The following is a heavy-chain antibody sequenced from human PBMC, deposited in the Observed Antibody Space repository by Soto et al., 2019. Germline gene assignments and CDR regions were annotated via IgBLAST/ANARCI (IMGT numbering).Heavy chain of an antibody. CDR3: AREVGRGSGSYYLDY. V-gene: IGHV3-74*03. CDR1: GFTFIMYG. CDR2: INGDGTDT. Sequence: EVQLVESGGGLVQPGGSLRLSCAASGFTFIMYGMHWVRQAPGKGLLWVSRINGDGTDTTYADSVKGRFTIARDNAKNTVYLQMNGLRAEDTAVYYCAREVGRGSGSYYLDYWGQETLVTVSS. D-gene: IGHD3-16*01. J-gene: IGHJ4*02.